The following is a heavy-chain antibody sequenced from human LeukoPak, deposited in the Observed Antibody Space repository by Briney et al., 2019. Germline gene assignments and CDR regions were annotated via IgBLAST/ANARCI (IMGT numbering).Heavy chain of an antibody. V-gene: IGHV3-7*03. J-gene: IGHJ3*02. CDR3: ARLHSGRYYGDAFDI. CDR2: TKEDDSEK. D-gene: IGHD1-26*01. Sequence: GGSLRLFCAASGFTFSNFWMTWVRQAPGKGLEWVANTKEDDSEKYYVDSVRGRFTTSRDNAKNSLYLQMNSLRAEDTAVYYCARLHSGRYYGDAFDIWGQGTMVTVSS. CDR1: GFTFSNFW.